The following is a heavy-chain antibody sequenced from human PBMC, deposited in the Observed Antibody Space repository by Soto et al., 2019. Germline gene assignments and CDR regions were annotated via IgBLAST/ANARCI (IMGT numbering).Heavy chain of an antibody. D-gene: IGHD2-15*01. J-gene: IGHJ6*02. Sequence: EVQLVESGGGLVQPGGSLRLSCAASGFTFTDYWMHWVRQTPGTGLVWVSRISGDGNTRNYADPVEGRFNISRDNARNMGDLQMNSPRAEDTAIYYCAIGLRGEYWTDVWGQWTTVTVSS. CDR3: AIGLRGEYWTDV. V-gene: IGHV3-74*01. CDR2: ISGDGNTR. CDR1: GFTFTDYW.